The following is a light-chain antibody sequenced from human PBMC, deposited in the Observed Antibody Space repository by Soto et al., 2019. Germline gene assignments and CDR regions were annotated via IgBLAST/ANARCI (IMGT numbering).Light chain of an antibody. J-gene: IGKJ1*01. Sequence: AIQMTQSPSSLSASVGDRVTITCRASQGIRNDLGWYQQKPGKAPKLLIYAASSLQSGVPSRFSGSGSGTDFTLTISSLQSEDFATYYRLQDYNYPWTFGQGTKVDIK. CDR1: QGIRND. CDR3: LQDYNYPWT. V-gene: IGKV1-6*01. CDR2: AAS.